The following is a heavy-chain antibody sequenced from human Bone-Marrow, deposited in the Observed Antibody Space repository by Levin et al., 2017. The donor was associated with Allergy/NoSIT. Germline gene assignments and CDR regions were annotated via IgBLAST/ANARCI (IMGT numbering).Heavy chain of an antibody. CDR2: IKQDGSEK. V-gene: IGHV3-7*03. D-gene: IGHD6-19*01. Sequence: GESLKISCAASGFTFSSYWMSWVRQAPGKGLEWVANIKQDGSEKYYVDSVKGRFTISRDNAKNSLYLQMNSLRAEDTAVYYCATTNIAVTLNYWGQGTLVTVSS. CDR1: GFTFSSYW. CDR3: ATTNIAVTLNY. J-gene: IGHJ4*02.